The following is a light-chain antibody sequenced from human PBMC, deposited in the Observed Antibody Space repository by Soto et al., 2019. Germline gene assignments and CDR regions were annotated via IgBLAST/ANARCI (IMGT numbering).Light chain of an antibody. CDR3: CSYAGSSISVV. V-gene: IGLV2-23*01. Sequence: QYALTQPASVSGSPGQSITISCTGTSSDVGTYNLVSWYQQHPGKAPKLMIYEGSKRPSGVSNRFSGSKSGNTASLTISGLQAEDEADYYCCSYAGSSISVVFGGGTKLTVL. CDR1: SSDVGTYNL. CDR2: EGS. J-gene: IGLJ2*01.